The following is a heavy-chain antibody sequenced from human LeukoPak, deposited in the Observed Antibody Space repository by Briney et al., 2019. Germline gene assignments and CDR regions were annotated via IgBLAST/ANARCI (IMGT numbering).Heavy chain of an antibody. D-gene: IGHD2-15*01. V-gene: IGHV4-30-2*01. CDR3: ARAGYCSGGSCSEGAFDI. CDR1: GGSISSGGYY. Sequence: PSETLSLTCTVSGGSISSGGYYWSWIRQPPGKGLEWIVYNHSGSTYYNPSLKSRVTISVDRSKNQFSLELSSVTAADTAVYYCARAGYCSGGSCSEGAFDIWGQGTMVTVSS. J-gene: IGHJ3*02. CDR2: NHSGST.